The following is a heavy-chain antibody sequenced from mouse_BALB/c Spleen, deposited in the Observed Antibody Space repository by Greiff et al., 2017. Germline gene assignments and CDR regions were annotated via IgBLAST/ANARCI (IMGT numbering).Heavy chain of an antibody. CDR2: IDPSDSYT. CDR1: GYTFTSYW. CDR3: TRGSSSSFDY. V-gene: IGHV1S127*01. D-gene: IGHD1-1*01. J-gene: IGHJ2*01. Sequence: VKLQQSGAELVKPGASVKMSCKASGYTFTSYWMHWVKQRPGQGLEWIGVIDPSDSYTSYNQKFKGKATLTVDTSSSTAYMQLSSLTSEDSAVYYCTRGSSSSFDYWGQGTTLTVSS.